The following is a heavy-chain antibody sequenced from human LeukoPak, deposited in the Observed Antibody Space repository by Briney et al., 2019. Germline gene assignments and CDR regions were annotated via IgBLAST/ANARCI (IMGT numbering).Heavy chain of an antibody. CDR2: ISAYNGNT. D-gene: IGHD3-22*01. Sequence: ASVKVSCKASGYTFTSYGISWVRQAPGQGLEWMGWISAYNGNTNYAQKLQGRVTMTTDTSTSTAYMELRSLRSDDTAVYYCARVPYDSSGYLPFYSFYYYYYGMDVWGQGTTVTVSS. CDR1: GYTFTSYG. V-gene: IGHV1-18*01. CDR3: ARVPYDSSGYLPFYSFYYYYYGMDV. J-gene: IGHJ6*02.